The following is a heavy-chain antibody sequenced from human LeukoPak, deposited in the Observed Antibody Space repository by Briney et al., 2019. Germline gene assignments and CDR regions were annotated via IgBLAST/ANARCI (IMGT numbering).Heavy chain of an antibody. V-gene: IGHV3-9*01. CDR2: ISWNSGSI. J-gene: IGHJ3*02. CDR1: GFTFDDYA. D-gene: IGHD2-21*01. Sequence: GGSLRLSCAASGFTFDDYAMHWVRQAPGKGLEWVSGISWNSGSIGYADSVKGRFTISRGNAKNSLYLQMNSLRVEDTAVYYCARDESGDNDAFDIWGQGTMVTVSS. CDR3: ARDESGDNDAFDI.